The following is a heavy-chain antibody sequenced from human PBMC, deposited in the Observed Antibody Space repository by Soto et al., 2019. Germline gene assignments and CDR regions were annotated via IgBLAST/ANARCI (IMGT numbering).Heavy chain of an antibody. Sequence: QLQLQESGPGLVKPAETLSLTCTVSGGSVSRRSHYWGWIRQSPGKHVEWIGSSFYRGSTHYNPSLKTRVTISDDTYKNQVSLKLYSVTAADTALSYCATADGFGVVTPFFEYWGQGILVIVSS. CDR3: ATADGFGVVTPFFEY. CDR2: SFYRGST. V-gene: IGHV4-39*01. D-gene: IGHD3-3*01. J-gene: IGHJ4*02. CDR1: GGSVSRRSHY.